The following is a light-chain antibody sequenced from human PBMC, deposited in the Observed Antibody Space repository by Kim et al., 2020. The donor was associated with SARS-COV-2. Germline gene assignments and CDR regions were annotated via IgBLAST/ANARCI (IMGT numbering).Light chain of an antibody. V-gene: IGKV3-20*01. Sequence: EIVLTQSPGTLSLSPGERATLSCRASQSVSSSYLAWYQQKPGQAPRLLIYGASSRATGIPDRFSGSGSGTDFTLTISRLEPEDFAVYYCQQYGSSPPKYTFGQGTKPE. CDR3: QQYGSSPPKYT. CDR1: QSVSSSY. CDR2: GAS. J-gene: IGKJ2*01.